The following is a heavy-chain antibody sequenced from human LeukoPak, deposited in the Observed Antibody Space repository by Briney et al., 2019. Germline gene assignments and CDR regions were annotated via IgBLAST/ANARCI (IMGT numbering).Heavy chain of an antibody. CDR1: GYTFMDYX. CDR3: TRGGDDEGPNYFDY. CDR2: INLNXGGT. D-gene: IGHD3-10*01. V-gene: IGHV1-2*02. Sequence: ASVKVSCKASGYTFMDYXXXXXXQAPXHGLXXXXWINLNXGGTHYVQXXXGXXXMTXXTSISTAYMELRGLRSDDTAIYYCTRGGDDEGPNYFDYWGQGTLVTVSS. J-gene: IGHJ4*02.